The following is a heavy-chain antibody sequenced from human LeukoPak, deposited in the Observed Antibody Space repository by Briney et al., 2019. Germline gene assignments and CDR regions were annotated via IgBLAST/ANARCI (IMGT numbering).Heavy chain of an antibody. Sequence: PSETLSLTCTVSGGSISSGSYYWSWIRQPAGKGLEWIGRIYTSGSTNYNPSLKSRVTISVDTSKNQFSLKLSSVTAADTAVYYCAVHGGESTDDYWGQGTLVTVSS. CDR2: IYTSGST. V-gene: IGHV4-61*02. CDR1: GGSISSGSYY. CDR3: AVHGGESTDDY. D-gene: IGHD2-21*01. J-gene: IGHJ4*02.